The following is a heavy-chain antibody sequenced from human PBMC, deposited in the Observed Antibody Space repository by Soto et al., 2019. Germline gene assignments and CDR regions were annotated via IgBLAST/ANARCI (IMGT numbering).Heavy chain of an antibody. J-gene: IGHJ5*02. Sequence: QVQLQESGPGLVKPSQTLYLTCTVSGGSISSGGYYWSWIRQHPGKGLEWIGYIYDSGSSYYNPSLKSRVTISVDTSKNQFSLKLSSVTAADTAVYYCARGGYCSGGSCYSGNWFDPWGQGTLVTVSS. CDR2: IYDSGSS. V-gene: IGHV4-31*03. D-gene: IGHD2-15*01. CDR1: GGSISSGGYY. CDR3: ARGGYCSGGSCYSGNWFDP.